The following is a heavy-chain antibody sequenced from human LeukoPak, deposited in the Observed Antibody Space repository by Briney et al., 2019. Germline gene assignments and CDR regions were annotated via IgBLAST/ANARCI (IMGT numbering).Heavy chain of an antibody. J-gene: IGHJ4*02. V-gene: IGHV3-48*03. CDR1: GFTFSDYE. CDR2: IGTSGSTT. CDR3: ARRGRLTSYIDY. D-gene: IGHD4/OR15-4a*01. Sequence: GGSLRLSCAASGFTFSDYEMNWVRQAPGKGLDWVSYIGTSGSTTYYADSLKGRFTISRDNAKNSLSLHMSGLRAEDTAVYYCARRGRLTSYIDYWGQGTLVTVSS.